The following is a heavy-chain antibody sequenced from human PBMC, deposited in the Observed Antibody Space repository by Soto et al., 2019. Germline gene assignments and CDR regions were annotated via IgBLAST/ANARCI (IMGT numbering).Heavy chain of an antibody. CDR2: IIPVFGTA. D-gene: IGHD4-17*01. J-gene: IGHJ6*02. CDR1: GGTLRNYG. V-gene: IGHV1-69*12. CDR3: SRGDATKIVVTTYYGMDV. Sequence: QVQLVQSGAEVKKPGSSVRVSCKASGGTLRNYGISWVRQAPGQGLEWMGGIIPVFGTANYAQKFQGRVPXXAXXSTSTVYMDVTSLRSEDTAVYYCSRGDATKIVVTTYYGMDVWGQGTTVTVSS.